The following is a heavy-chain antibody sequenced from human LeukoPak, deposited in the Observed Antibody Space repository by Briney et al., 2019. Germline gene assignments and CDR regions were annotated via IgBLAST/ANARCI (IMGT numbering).Heavy chain of an antibody. CDR3: AKCFSGTSPYYMDV. J-gene: IGHJ6*03. Sequence: KPGGSLRLSCAASGFTFSDYYMSWIRQAPGKGLEWVSYISSSGSTIYYADSVKDRFTISRDNAKNSLYLQMNSLRAEDTAVYYCAKCFSGTSPYYMDVWGKGTTVTVSS. D-gene: IGHD1-1*01. V-gene: IGHV3-11*04. CDR1: GFTFSDYY. CDR2: ISSSGSTI.